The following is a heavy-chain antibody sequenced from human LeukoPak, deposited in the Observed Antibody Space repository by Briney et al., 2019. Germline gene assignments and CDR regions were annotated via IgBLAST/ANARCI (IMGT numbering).Heavy chain of an antibody. J-gene: IGHJ4*02. CDR2: INPNSGGT. Sequence: ASVKVSCKASGYTFTGYYMHWVRQAPGQGLEWMGWINPNSGGTNYAQKFQGRVTMTRDTSISTAYMELRSLRSDDTAVYYCAREQQLVEGFDYWGQGTLVTVSS. CDR1: GYTFTGYY. V-gene: IGHV1-2*02. CDR3: AREQQLVEGFDY. D-gene: IGHD6-13*01.